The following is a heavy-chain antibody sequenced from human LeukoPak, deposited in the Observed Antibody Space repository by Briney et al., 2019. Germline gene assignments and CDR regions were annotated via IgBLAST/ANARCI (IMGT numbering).Heavy chain of an antibody. CDR3: ARGPDYGGPL. D-gene: IGHD4-23*01. CDR2: MNSDASST. J-gene: IGHJ4*02. CDR1: EFTFTNYW. Sequence: GGSLRLSCVASEFTFTNYWMHWVRQAPGKGLVWVARMNSDASSTSYADSVKGRFSISRDNAKKTLYLQMNSLRAEDTAVYYCARGPDYGGPLRGQGTLVTVSP. V-gene: IGHV3-74*01.